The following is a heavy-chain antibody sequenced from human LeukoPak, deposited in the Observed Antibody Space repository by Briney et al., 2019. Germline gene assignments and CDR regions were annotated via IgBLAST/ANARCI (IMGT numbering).Heavy chain of an antibody. V-gene: IGHV3-21*01. J-gene: IGHJ4*02. CDR2: ISSSSSYI. D-gene: IGHD2-15*01. CDR3: ARDSMTIVVVESFDY. CDR1: GFTFSSYS. Sequence: GGSLRLSCAASGFTFSSYSMNWVRQAPGKGLEWVSSISSSSSYIYYADSVKGRFTISRDNAKNSLYLQMNSLRAEDTAVYYCARDSMTIVVVESFDYWGQGTLVTVSS.